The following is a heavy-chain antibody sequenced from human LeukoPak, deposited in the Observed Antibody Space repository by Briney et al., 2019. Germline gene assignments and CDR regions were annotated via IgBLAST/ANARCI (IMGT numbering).Heavy chain of an antibody. D-gene: IGHD3-22*01. Sequence: GGSLRLSCAASGFTFSTYEMNWVRQAPGQGLEWVSYISSTGSNIYYADSVKGRFTISRDNPKNSLYLLMNSLRTEDTAVYYCAATYYYDGSGDYWGQGTLVTVSS. CDR1: GFTFSTYE. J-gene: IGHJ4*02. V-gene: IGHV3-48*03. CDR2: ISSTGSNI. CDR3: AATYYYDGSGDY.